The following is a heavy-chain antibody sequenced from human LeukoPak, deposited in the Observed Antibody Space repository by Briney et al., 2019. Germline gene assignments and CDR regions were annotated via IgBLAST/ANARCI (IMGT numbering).Heavy chain of an antibody. CDR3: STGSGWELRPATYYFDQ. CDR1: GYTFTSYD. CDR2: MNPNRGNT. D-gene: IGHD1-26*01. V-gene: IGHV1-8*01. Sequence: ASVKVSCKASGYTFTSYDIHWVRQATGQGLEWMGWMNPNRGNTGSAQKFQGRVTMTRNTSISTAYMELSSLRSEDTAVYYCSTGSGWELRPATYYFDQWGQGTLVTVSS. J-gene: IGHJ4*02.